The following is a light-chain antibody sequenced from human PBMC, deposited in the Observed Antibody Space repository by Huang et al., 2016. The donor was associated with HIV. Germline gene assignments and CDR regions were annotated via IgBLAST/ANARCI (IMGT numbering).Light chain of an antibody. V-gene: IGKV1-6*01. J-gene: IGKJ2*01. CDR2: AAS. Sequence: AIQMTQSPSSLSAYVGDRVTITCRASQDIGNDLDWYQQKPVKAPEILIFAASNLQSGVPSRFSGAGSGTSFTLIINGLQSQDVATYYCLQNYNYPYTFGQGTKLEIK. CDR1: QDIGND. CDR3: LQNYNYPYT.